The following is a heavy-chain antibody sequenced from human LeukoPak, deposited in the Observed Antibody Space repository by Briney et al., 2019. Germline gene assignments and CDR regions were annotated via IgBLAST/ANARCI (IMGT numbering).Heavy chain of an antibody. D-gene: IGHD2-15*01. V-gene: IGHV1-18*01. J-gene: IGHJ4*02. CDR3: ARDLGDGLGYCSGSSCHSGRRPRRGAGDFDY. CDR1: GGTFSSYA. Sequence: ASVKVSSKAPGGTFSSYAISWVRQAPGQGLEWMGWISAYKGNTNYVQKLQGRVTMTPDTSTSTAYMELRSLRSDDTAVYYCARDLGDGLGYCSGSSCHSGRRPRRGAGDFDYWGQGTLVTVSS. CDR2: ISAYKGNT.